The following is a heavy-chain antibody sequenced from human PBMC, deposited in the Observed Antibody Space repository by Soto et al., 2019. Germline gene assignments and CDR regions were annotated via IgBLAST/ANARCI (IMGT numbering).Heavy chain of an antibody. Sequence: SETLSLTCAVSGGSISSSNWWSWVRQPPGKGLEWIGEIYHSGSTNYNPSLKSRVTISVDTSKNQFSLKLSSVTAADTAVYYCARSRPPWPPKFPVYFDYRGQGTLVTVSS. CDR2: IYHSGST. CDR1: GGSISSSNW. J-gene: IGHJ4*02. V-gene: IGHV4-4*02. CDR3: ARSRPPWPPKFPVYFDY.